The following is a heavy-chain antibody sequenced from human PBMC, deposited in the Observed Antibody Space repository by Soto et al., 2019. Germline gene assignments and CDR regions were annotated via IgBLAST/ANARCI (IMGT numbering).Heavy chain of an antibody. CDR3: ARDYVPDTSGWAY. V-gene: IGHV3-7*01. CDR2: IKQDGSKK. D-gene: IGHD6-19*01. Sequence: QPVGSLRLSCAASGFTFSSYWMSWVRQAPGKGLEWVANIKQDGSKKYYVDSVKGRFTISRDDAKNSLYLQMNSLRAEDTAVYYCARDYVPDTSGWAYWGQGTLVTVSS. J-gene: IGHJ4*02. CDR1: GFTFSSYW.